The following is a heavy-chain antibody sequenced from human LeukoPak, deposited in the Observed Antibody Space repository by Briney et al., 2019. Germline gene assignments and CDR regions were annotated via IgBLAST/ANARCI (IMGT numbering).Heavy chain of an antibody. CDR3: ARDKSGSSGWYSYFDY. V-gene: IGHV1-2*02. Sequence: ASVKVSCKASGYTFTGYYMHWVRQAPGQGLEWMGWIDPNSGGTNYAQKFQGRVTMTRDTSISTAYMELSRLRSDDTAVYYCARDKSGSSGWYSYFDYWGQGTLVTVSS. D-gene: IGHD6-19*01. CDR1: GYTFTGYY. J-gene: IGHJ4*02. CDR2: IDPNSGGT.